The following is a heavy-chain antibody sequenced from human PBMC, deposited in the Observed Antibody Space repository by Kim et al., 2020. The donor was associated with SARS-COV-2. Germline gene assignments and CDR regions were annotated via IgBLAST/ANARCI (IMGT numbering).Heavy chain of an antibody. CDR3: ARDGHKTDYFFHLDY. D-gene: IGHD2-21*01. V-gene: IGHV3-23*01. Sequence: DSVKGRFTISRDNSKNALYLQINNLRVEDTAVYYCARDGHKTDYFFHLDYWGQGTLVTVSS. J-gene: IGHJ4*02.